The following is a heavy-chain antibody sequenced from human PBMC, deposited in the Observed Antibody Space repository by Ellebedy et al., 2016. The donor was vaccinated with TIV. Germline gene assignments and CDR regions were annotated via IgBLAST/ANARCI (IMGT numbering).Heavy chain of an antibody. Sequence: PGGSLRLSCAAPGFTFSRYGMHWVRQAPGKGLEWVAFIRYDGDNKYYADSVKGRFAISRDNSKNTLYLQMNSLRAEDTAVYYCATYGDNPNYPYAMDVWGQGTTVTVSS. V-gene: IGHV3-30*02. CDR2: IRYDGDNK. CDR1: GFTFSRYG. D-gene: IGHD4-23*01. CDR3: ATYGDNPNYPYAMDV. J-gene: IGHJ6*02.